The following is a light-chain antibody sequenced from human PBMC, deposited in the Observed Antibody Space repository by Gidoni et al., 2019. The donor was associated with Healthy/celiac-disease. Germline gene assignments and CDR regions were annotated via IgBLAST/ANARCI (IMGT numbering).Light chain of an antibody. Sequence: QSALTQPASVSGSPGQSITISCTGTSSDVGGYNYVSWYQPHPGKAPKLMIYDVSNRPPGVSNRFSGSKSGNTASLTISGLQAEDEADYYCSSYTSSSTPWVCGGGTKLT. CDR1: SSDVGGYNY. CDR2: DVS. CDR3: SSYTSSSTPWV. J-gene: IGLJ3*02. V-gene: IGLV2-14*01.